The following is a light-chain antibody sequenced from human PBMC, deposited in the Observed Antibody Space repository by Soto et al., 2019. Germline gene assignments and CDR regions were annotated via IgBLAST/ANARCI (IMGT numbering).Light chain of an antibody. Sequence: QSALTQPASVSGFPGQSITISCTGTSSDVGGYNYVSWYQQHPGKAPKLMIYEVSNRPSGVSNRFSGSKSGNTASLTISGLQAEDEADYYRSSYTSSSTPYVFGTGTKLTVL. J-gene: IGLJ1*01. CDR2: EVS. CDR3: SSYTSSSTPYV. V-gene: IGLV2-14*01. CDR1: SSDVGGYNY.